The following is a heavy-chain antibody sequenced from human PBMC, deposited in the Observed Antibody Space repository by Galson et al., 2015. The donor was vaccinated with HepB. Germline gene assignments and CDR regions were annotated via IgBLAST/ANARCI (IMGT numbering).Heavy chain of an antibody. J-gene: IGHJ4*02. CDR2: ISGSGGST. CDR1: GFTFSSYA. D-gene: IGHD4-17*01. V-gene: IGHV3-23*01. CDR3: AKDKDYGDYSEGLGLSY. Sequence: SLRLSCAASGFTFSSYAMSWVRQAPGKGLEWVSAISGSGGSTYYADSVKGRFTISRDNSKNTLYLQMNSLRAEDTAVYYCAKDKDYGDYSEGLGLSYWGQGTLVTVSS.